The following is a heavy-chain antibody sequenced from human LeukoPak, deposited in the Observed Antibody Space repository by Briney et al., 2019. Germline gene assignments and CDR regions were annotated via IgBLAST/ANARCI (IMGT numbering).Heavy chain of an antibody. D-gene: IGHD1-26*01. V-gene: IGHV1-2*02. Sequence: ASVTVSCKASGYTFSGYYMHWVRQAPGEGLEWMGWINPNSGGTKYAQKFQGRVTMTRDTSINTAYMEVSWLTSDDTAVYYCARDLPNVGANDYWGQGTLVTVSS. CDR2: INPNSGGT. CDR1: GYTFSGYY. J-gene: IGHJ4*02. CDR3: ARDLPNVGANDY.